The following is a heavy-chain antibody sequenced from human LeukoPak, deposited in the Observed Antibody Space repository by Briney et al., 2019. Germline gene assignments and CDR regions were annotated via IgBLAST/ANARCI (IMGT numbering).Heavy chain of an antibody. Sequence: GGSLRLFCAASGFSLSSSSMAWVRQAPGGRPDWVSDIYSDSSDTYYADSVKGRFSISRDDSKNTLYLQMYSLRTEDTATYYCAKRLNINYFEYWGRGTLVTVSS. D-gene: IGHD2/OR15-2a*01. CDR1: GFSLSSSS. CDR3: AKRLNINYFEY. CDR2: IYSDSSDT. V-gene: IGHV3-23*03. J-gene: IGHJ4*02.